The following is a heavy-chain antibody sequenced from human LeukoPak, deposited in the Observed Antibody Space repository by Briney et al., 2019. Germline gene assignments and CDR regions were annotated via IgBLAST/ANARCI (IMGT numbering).Heavy chain of an antibody. D-gene: IGHD2-15*01. Sequence: SETLSLTCAVYGGSFSGYYWSWIRQPPGKGLEWIGEINHSESTNYNPSLKSRVTISVDTSKNQFSLKLSSVTAADTAVYYCARQVGYFGYYYYYMDVWGKGTTVTISS. CDR1: GGSFSGYY. CDR3: ARQVGYFGYYYYYMDV. V-gene: IGHV4-34*01. CDR2: INHSEST. J-gene: IGHJ6*03.